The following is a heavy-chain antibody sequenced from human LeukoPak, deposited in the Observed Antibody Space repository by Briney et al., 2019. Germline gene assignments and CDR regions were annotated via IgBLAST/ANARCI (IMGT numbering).Heavy chain of an antibody. CDR2: IHYSGSS. CDR1: XDSTXXFY. V-gene: IGHV4-59*03. CDR3: ALAPNSNWFDF. Sequence: TXSLTXXXXXDSTXXFYWNWIRQSPGKGLEWIGNIHYSGSSVYNPSLKSRGTISIDTSRRQFFLNLNSVTAADTAVYFSALAPNSNWFDFWGPGTLVTVSS. D-gene: IGHD2-8*01. J-gene: IGHJ5*01.